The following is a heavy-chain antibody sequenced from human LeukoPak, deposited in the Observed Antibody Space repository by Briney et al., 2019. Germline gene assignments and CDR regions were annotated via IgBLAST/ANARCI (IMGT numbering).Heavy chain of an antibody. CDR2: IIPIFGTA. D-gene: IGHD2-2*01. V-gene: IGHV1-69*05. CDR3: ARESCSSTSCYYYYYYMDV. Sequence: SVKVSCKASGGTFSSYAISWVRQAPGQGLEWMGRIIPIFGTANYAQKFQGRVTITTDESTSTAYMELSSLRSEDTAVYYCARESCSSTSCYYYYYYMDVWGKGTTVTVSS. CDR1: GGTFSSYA. J-gene: IGHJ6*03.